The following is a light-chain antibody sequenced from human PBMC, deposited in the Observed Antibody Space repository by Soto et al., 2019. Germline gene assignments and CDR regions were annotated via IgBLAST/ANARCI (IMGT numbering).Light chain of an antibody. CDR2: EVS. J-gene: IGLJ1*01. Sequence: QSLLTQPPSASGSPGQSVTISCTGTSSDVGGYNYVSWYQQHPGKAPKLMIYEVSKRPSGVPDRFSGSKSGNTASLTVSGLQAEDEADYYCSSYAGSNNYVFGTGTKLTVL. CDR3: SSYAGSNNYV. V-gene: IGLV2-8*01. CDR1: SSDVGGYNY.